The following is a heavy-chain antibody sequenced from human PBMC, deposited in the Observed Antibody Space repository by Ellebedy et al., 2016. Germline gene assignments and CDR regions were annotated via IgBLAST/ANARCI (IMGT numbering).Heavy chain of an antibody. V-gene: IGHV1-3*04. CDR3: VRAYGAFSWFDP. CDR2: INTVNGDR. J-gene: IGHJ5*02. D-gene: IGHD4-17*01. CDR1: GYSFPNYG. Sequence: ASVKVSCKASGYSFPNYGLHWVRQAPGQRLEWMGWINTVNGDRKYSQKLKGRVTFTTDTSATTAYMELSDLGSEDTSLYYCVRAYGAFSWFDPWGQGTLVTVSS.